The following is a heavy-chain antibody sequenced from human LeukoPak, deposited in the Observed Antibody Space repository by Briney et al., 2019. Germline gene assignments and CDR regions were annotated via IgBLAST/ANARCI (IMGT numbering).Heavy chain of an antibody. CDR1: GFTFSSYA. D-gene: IGHD3-22*01. Sequence: GGSLRLSCAASGFTFSSYAMSWVRQAPGKGLGWVSAISGSGDSTYYADSVKGRFTISRDNSKNTLYLQMNSLRAEDTAVYYCAKDGLGDSSGYLNWFDPWGQGTLVTVSS. CDR3: AKDGLGDSSGYLNWFDP. J-gene: IGHJ5*02. V-gene: IGHV3-23*01. CDR2: ISGSGDST.